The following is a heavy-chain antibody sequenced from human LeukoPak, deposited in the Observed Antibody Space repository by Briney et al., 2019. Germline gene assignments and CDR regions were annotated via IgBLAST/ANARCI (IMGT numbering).Heavy chain of an antibody. CDR2: IYPGDSDT. D-gene: IGHD3-22*01. Sequence: GESLKISCKGSGYSFNTYWIGWVRQMPGKGLEWMGIIYPGDSDTRYSPSFQGQVTISADKSISTAYLQWSSLKASDTAMYYCARPLYYYDSSGYYHPPPYYFDYWGQGTLVTVSS. J-gene: IGHJ4*02. CDR3: ARPLYYYDSSGYYHPPPYYFDY. CDR1: GYSFNTYW. V-gene: IGHV5-51*01.